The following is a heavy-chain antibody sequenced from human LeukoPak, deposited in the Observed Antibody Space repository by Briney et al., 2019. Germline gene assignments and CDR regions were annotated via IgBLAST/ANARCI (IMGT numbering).Heavy chain of an antibody. J-gene: IGHJ4*02. CDR1: DGSISSSNW. CDR2: IYHSGST. CDR3: ARLGYCSGGSCYSGFDY. V-gene: IGHV4-4*02. Sequence: PSGTLSLTCAVSDGSISSSNWWSWVRQPPGKGLEWIGEIYHSGSTNYNPSLKSRVTISVDKSKNQFSLKLSSVTAADTAVYYCARLGYCSGGSCYSGFDYWGQGTLVTVSS. D-gene: IGHD2-15*01.